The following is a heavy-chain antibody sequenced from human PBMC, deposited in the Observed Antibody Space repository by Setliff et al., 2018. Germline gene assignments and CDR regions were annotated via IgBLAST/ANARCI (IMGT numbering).Heavy chain of an antibody. CDR1: GGSISSSY. Sequence: SETLSLSCTVSGGSISSSYWSWIRQPPGKGLEWIGYIYSSGSTNQNPSLKSRVTISVDTSKNQFSLKMSSMTAADTAVYYCARFLNPRDGYQNSPGFDFWGQGTLVTVSS. J-gene: IGHJ4*02. CDR2: IYSSGST. D-gene: IGHD5-12*01. V-gene: IGHV4-59*01. CDR3: ARFLNPRDGYQNSPGFDF.